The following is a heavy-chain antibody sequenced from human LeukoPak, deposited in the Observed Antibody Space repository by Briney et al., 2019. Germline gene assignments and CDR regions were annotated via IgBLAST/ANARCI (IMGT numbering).Heavy chain of an antibody. Sequence: GGSLRLSCAASGFTFSKQWMSWVRQAPGKGLEWVANINPDGSDKYYVDSVKGRFTISRDNAKSSLYLQMNSLRAEDTAVYYCAKLPYGDYNHHWGQGTLVTVSS. CDR2: INPDGSDK. D-gene: IGHD4-17*01. V-gene: IGHV3-7*05. CDR3: AKLPYGDYNHH. J-gene: IGHJ5*02. CDR1: GFTFSKQW.